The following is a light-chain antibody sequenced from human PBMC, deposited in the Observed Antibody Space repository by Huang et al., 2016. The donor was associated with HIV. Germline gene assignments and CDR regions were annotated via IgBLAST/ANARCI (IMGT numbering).Light chain of an antibody. CDR1: QNIGNY. V-gene: IGKV1-5*03. CDR3: QQYNAYFPYT. Sequence: DIQMTQSPSTRSASVGDRVTIPCRASQNIGNYLAWYQQKQGEGPKLLIYKASSLESGVPSRCSGSGAGTEFTLTISSLQPDDFATYYCQQYNAYFPYTFGQGTKVEIK. CDR2: KAS. J-gene: IGKJ2*01.